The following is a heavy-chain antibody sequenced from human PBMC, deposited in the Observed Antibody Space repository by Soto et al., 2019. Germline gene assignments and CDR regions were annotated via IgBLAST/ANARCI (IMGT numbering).Heavy chain of an antibody. CDR2: ISYDGSNK. D-gene: IGHD2-21*02. Sequence: GGSLRLSCAAPGFTFSSYGMHWVRQAPGKGLEWVAVISYDGSNKYYADSVKGRFTISRDNSKNTLYLQMNSLRAEDTAVYYCAKDLRGYCGGDCYYGMDVWGQGTTVTVSS. CDR1: GFTFSSYG. J-gene: IGHJ6*02. V-gene: IGHV3-30*18. CDR3: AKDLRGYCGGDCYYGMDV.